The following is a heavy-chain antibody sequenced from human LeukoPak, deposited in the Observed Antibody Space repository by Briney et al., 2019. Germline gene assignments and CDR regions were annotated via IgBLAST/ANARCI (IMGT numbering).Heavy chain of an antibody. CDR3: ARGRPHGNDY. Sequence: GGSLRLSCAASGFTFSNYAMTWVRQAPGKGLEWVSLISGTGSTTYYADSVKGRFTISRDNSKNTLYLQMNSLRVEDTAVYYCARGRPHGNDYWGQGTLVTVSS. CDR2: ISGTGSTT. J-gene: IGHJ4*02. CDR1: GFTFSNYA. D-gene: IGHD4-23*01. V-gene: IGHV3-23*01.